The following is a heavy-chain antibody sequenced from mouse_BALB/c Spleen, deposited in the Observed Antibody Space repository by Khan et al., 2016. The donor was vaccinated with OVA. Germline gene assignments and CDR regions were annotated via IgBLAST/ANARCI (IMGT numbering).Heavy chain of an antibody. CDR3: SRTARIKY. J-gene: IGHJ2*01. V-gene: IGHV3-2*02. CDR2: LSYSGST. D-gene: IGHD1-2*01. CDR1: GYSITSGYG. Sequence: EVKLQESGPGLVKPSQSLSLTCTVTGYSITSGYGWNWIRQFPGNNVEWMGYLSYSGSTNYNPSLKSRISFTRDKSTNQFFLQLNSVTTEDTATYYWSRTARIKYWGQGTTLTVSS.